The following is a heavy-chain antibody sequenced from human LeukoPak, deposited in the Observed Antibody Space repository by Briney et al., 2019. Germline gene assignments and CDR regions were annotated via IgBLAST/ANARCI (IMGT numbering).Heavy chain of an antibody. J-gene: IGHJ5*02. CDR3: AREGAYCSSTSCHIQNWFDP. D-gene: IGHD2-2*01. V-gene: IGHV1-8*01. CDR2: MNPNSGVT. Sequence: GASVKVSCKASGYTFTSYDINWVRQATGQGLEWMGWMNPNSGVTGYAQKFQGRVTMTRSTSITTAYMELSSLRSDDTAVYYCAREGAYCSSTSCHIQNWFDPWGQGTLVTVSS. CDR1: GYTFTSYD.